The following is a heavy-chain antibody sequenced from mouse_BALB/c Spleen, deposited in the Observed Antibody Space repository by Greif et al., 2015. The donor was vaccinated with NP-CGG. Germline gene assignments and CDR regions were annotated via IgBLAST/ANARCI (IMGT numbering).Heavy chain of an antibody. CDR1: GYTFTDYW. D-gene: IGHD2-1*01. Sequence: VQLQQSGAELVMPGASVKMSCKASGYTFTDYWMHWVKQRPGQGLEWIGAIDTSDSYTSYNQKSKGKATLTVDESSSTDYMQLSSLTPEDSAVYYCARDGNPLAYWGQGTLVTVSA. CDR2: IDTSDSYT. J-gene: IGHJ3*01. CDR3: ARDGNPLAY. V-gene: IGHV1-69*01.